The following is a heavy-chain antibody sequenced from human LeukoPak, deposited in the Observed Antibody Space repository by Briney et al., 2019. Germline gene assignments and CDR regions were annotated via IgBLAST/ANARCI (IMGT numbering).Heavy chain of an antibody. CDR2: ISGSGGST. CDR3: AKGPPGYSYGYVFDY. J-gene: IGHJ4*02. D-gene: IGHD5-18*01. Sequence: GGSLRLYCAAAGFTFSSYAMSWVRQAPGKGLEWVSAISGSGGSTYYADSVKGRFTISRDNSKNTLYLQMNSLRAEDTAVYYCAKGPPGYSYGYVFDYWGQGTLVTVSS. CDR1: GFTFSSYA. V-gene: IGHV3-23*01.